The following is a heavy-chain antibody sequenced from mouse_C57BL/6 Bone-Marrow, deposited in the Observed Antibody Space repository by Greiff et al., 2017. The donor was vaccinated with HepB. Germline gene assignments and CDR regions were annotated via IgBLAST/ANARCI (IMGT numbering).Heavy chain of an antibody. CDR3: ARYYYYGSSPHYYAMDY. V-gene: IGHV5-15*04. CDR1: GFTFSDYG. CDR2: ISNLAYSI. D-gene: IGHD1-1*01. Sequence: EVMLVESGGGLVQPGGSLKLSCAASGFTFSDYGMAWVRQAPRKGPEWVAFISNLAYSIYYADTVTGRFTISRENAKNTLYLEMSSLRSEDTAMYYCARYYYYGSSPHYYAMDYWGQGTSVTVSS. J-gene: IGHJ4*01.